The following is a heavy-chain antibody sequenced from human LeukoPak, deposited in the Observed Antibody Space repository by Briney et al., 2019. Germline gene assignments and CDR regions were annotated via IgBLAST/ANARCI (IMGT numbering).Heavy chain of an antibody. Sequence: ASVKVSCEVSGHTLLDLYIHWVGQAPGKGREGMGGFHGEDGGNTYSEKFQGIVALTEDTSTHTAYMELTSLRSEDTALYYCATGTPGFDYGDYESRGAFDIWGQGTMVTVSS. CDR3: ATGTPGFDYGDYESRGAFDI. V-gene: IGHV1-24*01. CDR1: GHTLLDLY. J-gene: IGHJ3*02. D-gene: IGHD4-17*01. CDR2: FHGEDGGN.